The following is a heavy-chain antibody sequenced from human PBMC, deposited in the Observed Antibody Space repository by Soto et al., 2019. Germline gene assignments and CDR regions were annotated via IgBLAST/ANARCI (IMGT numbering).Heavy chain of an antibody. CDR2: IYINGST. D-gene: IGHD2-15*01. V-gene: IGHV3-53*01. CDR1: GFSVSSNY. Sequence: GGSLRLSCAASGFSVSSNYMSWVRQAPGEGLEWVAIIYINGSTDYADAVQGRFSVSRDIYKNTLFLQMNNLRAEDTAVYFCAGDPSCCDEGDWYHGVAVWGQGTTVTVSS. J-gene: IGHJ6*02. CDR3: AGDPSCCDEGDWYHGVAV.